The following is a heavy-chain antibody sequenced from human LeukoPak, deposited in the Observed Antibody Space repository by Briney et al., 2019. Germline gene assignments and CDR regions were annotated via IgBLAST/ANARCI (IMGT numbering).Heavy chain of an antibody. CDR2: INHSGST. Sequence: SETLSLTCAVYGGSFSGYYWSWIRQPPGKGLEWIGEINHSGSTYYNPSLKSRVTISVDTSKNQFSLKLSSVTAADTAVYYCARDVRNYYDSSGYSYWGQGTLVTVSS. V-gene: IGHV4-34*01. J-gene: IGHJ4*02. CDR3: ARDVRNYYDSSGYSY. D-gene: IGHD3-22*01. CDR1: GGSFSGYY.